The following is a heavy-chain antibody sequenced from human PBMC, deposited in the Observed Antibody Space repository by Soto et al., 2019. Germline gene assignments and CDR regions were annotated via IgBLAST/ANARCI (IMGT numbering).Heavy chain of an antibody. D-gene: IGHD2-15*01. CDR2: ISYDGSNK. CDR1: GFTFSSYG. Sequence: QVQLVESGGGVVQPGRSLRLSCAASGFTFSSYGMHWVRQAPGKGLEWVAVISYDGSNKYYADSVKGRFTISRDNSKNTLYLQMNSLRAEDTAVYYCAKDQLGYGSGGSCYSGRLDYWGQGTLVTVSS. CDR3: AKDQLGYGSGGSCYSGRLDY. J-gene: IGHJ4*02. V-gene: IGHV3-30*18.